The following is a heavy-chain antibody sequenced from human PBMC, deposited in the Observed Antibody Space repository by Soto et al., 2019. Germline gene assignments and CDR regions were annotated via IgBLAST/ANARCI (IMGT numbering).Heavy chain of an antibody. CDR3: AREYGKAEVEAFDI. Sequence: GGSVSLSCAASGFTFSSYWMSWVRQAPGKGLEWVANIKQDGSEKYYVDSVKGRFTISRDNAKNSLYLQMNSLRAEDTAVYYCAREYGKAEVEAFDIWSKGTMGTVSS. J-gene: IGHJ3*02. CDR2: IKQDGSEK. CDR1: GFTFSSYW. D-gene: IGHD4-17*01. V-gene: IGHV3-7*05.